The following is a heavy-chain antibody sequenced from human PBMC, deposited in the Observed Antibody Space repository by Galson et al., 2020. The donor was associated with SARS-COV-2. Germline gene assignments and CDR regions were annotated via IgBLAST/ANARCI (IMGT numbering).Heavy chain of an antibody. CDR1: GFTFSDYW. CDR2: INIDESST. Sequence: GESLKISCAASGFTFSDYWMQWVRQAPGKGLVWVSRINIDESSTSYADPVKGRFTISRDNAKNTLYLQMNSLRAEDTAVYYCVRDRGYNSFNIWGQGTMVTVSS. D-gene: IGHD5-12*01. V-gene: IGHV3-74*01. J-gene: IGHJ3*02. CDR3: VRDRGYNSFNI.